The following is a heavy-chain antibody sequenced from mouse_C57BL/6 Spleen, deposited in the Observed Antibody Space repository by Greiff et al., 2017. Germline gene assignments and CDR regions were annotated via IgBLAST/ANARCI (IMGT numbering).Heavy chain of an antibody. V-gene: IGHV1-72*01. CDR2: IDPNSGGP. J-gene: IGHJ1*03. D-gene: IGHD2-12*01. Sequence: VQLQQPGAELVKPGASVKLSCTASGYTFNSYWMHWVKQRPGRGLEWIGRIDPNSGGPKSNEKFKSKATLTVDKHSRTAYMQLRSLTSEDSAVYYCARYYSLEYFDVWGTGTTVTVSA. CDR1: GYTFNSYW. CDR3: ARYYSLEYFDV.